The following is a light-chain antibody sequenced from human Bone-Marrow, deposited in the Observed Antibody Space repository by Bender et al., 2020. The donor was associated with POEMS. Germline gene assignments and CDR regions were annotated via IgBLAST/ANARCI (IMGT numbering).Light chain of an antibody. Sequence: QSALTQPASVSGSPGQSITLSCTGTSSDVGDYDYVSWYQQHPGKAPKLLIYDVTRRPSGVSNRFSGSKSGNTASLTISGLQADDEAEYYCCSYAVGRSYVFGTGTKVTVL. J-gene: IGLJ1*01. CDR2: DVT. CDR1: SSDVGDYDY. V-gene: IGLV2-23*02. CDR3: CSYAVGRSYV.